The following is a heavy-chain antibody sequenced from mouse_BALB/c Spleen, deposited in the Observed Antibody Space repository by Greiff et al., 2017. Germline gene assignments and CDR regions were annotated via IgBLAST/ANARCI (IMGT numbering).Heavy chain of an antibody. Sequence: QVQLKESGPGLVAPSQSLSITCTVSGFSLTSYGVHWVRQPPGKGLEWLGVIWAGGSTNYNSALMSSLSISKDNSKSQVFLKMNSLQTDDTAMYYCAREPLWLRRAFDYWGQGTTLTVSS. V-gene: IGHV2-9*02. D-gene: IGHD2-2*01. CDR3: AREPLWLRRAFDY. J-gene: IGHJ2*01. CDR2: IWAGGST. CDR1: GFSLTSYG.